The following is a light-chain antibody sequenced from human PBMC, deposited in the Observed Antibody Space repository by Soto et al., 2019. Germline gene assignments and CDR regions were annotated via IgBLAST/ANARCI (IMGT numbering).Light chain of an antibody. Sequence: DIQMTQSPSTLSGSVGDRVTITCRASQTISSWLAWYQQKPGKAPKLLIYKASTLKSGVPSRLSGSGSGTEFTLPISSLQPDDFATYYGQHYNSYSEAFGQGTKVDIK. CDR3: QHYNSYSEA. V-gene: IGKV1-5*03. J-gene: IGKJ1*01. CDR1: QTISSW. CDR2: KAS.